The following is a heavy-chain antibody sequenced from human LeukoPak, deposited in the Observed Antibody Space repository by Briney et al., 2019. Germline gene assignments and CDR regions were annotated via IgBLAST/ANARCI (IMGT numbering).Heavy chain of an antibody. V-gene: IGHV3-23*01. Sequence: GGSLRLSCAASGFTFSSYAMSWVRQAPGKGLEWVSAISGSGAGTYYADSVKGRFTISRDNSKNTLYLQMNSLRAEDTAVCYCAKEDANTYYYDSSGYYYFDYWGQGTLVTVSS. CDR1: GFTFSSYA. D-gene: IGHD3-22*01. CDR2: ISGSGAGT. J-gene: IGHJ4*02. CDR3: AKEDANTYYYDSSGYYYFDY.